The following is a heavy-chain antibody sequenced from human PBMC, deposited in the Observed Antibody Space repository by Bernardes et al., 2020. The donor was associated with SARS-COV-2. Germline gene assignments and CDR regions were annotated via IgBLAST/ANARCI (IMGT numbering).Heavy chain of an antibody. CDR3: AKRQGCSSTGCYVKFDY. D-gene: IGHD2-2*01. CDR1: GCSLRTSGGG. J-gene: IGHJ4*02. Sequence: GPMLVNPTHSLTLTCNFSGCSLRTSGGGVGWIRQPPGKALTRLSPIYWDDDKSYSTSLKSSLTITKDTSKNQVVSTMTNRGPVDTATYYCAKRQGCSSTGCYVKFDYWGQGTLVTVSS. V-gene: IGHV2-5*02. CDR2: IYWDDDK.